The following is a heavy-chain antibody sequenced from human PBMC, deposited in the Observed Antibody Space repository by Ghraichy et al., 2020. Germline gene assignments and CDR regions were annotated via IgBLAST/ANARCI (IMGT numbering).Heavy chain of an antibody. D-gene: IGHD4-17*01. Sequence: LSLTCAASGFTFSSYWMSWVRQAPGKGLEWVANIKQDGSEKYYVDSVKGRFTISRDNAKNSLYLQMNSLRAEDTAVYYCARGWGSPYGDYEDAFDIWGQGTMVTVSS. CDR2: IKQDGSEK. CDR1: GFTFSSYW. V-gene: IGHV3-7*01. J-gene: IGHJ3*02. CDR3: ARGWGSPYGDYEDAFDI.